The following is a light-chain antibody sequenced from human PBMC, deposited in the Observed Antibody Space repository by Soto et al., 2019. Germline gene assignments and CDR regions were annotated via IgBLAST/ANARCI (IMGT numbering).Light chain of an antibody. Sequence: QSVLTQPPSASGSPGQSVTISCTGTSSDVGGYNYVSWYQHHPGKAPKLMIYEVNKRPSGVPDRFSGSKSGNTASLTVSGLQAEDEADFYCASYAGSNIYVFGTGTKVTVL. CDR3: ASYAGSNIYV. J-gene: IGLJ1*01. V-gene: IGLV2-8*01. CDR2: EVN. CDR1: SSDVGGYNY.